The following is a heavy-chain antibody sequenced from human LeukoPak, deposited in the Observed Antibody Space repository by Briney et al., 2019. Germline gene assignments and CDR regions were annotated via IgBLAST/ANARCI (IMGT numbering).Heavy chain of an antibody. J-gene: IGHJ4*02. CDR2: ISYDGSNK. D-gene: IGHD4-17*01. Sequence: GGSLRLSCAASGFTFSSFAMHWVRQAPGKGLEWVAAISYDGSNKYYADSVKGRFTISRDNSKTTLYLQMNSLRAEDTAVYYCARAQATVTPYFDYWGQGTLVTVSS. CDR1: GFTFSSFA. CDR3: ARAQATVTPYFDY. V-gene: IGHV3-30-3*01.